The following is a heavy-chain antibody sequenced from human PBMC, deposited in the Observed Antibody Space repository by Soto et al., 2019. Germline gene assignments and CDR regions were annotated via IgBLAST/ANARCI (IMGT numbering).Heavy chain of an antibody. D-gene: IGHD5-18*01. CDR3: SRAEAGYSYWKGAFDC. V-gene: IGHV4-39*01. J-gene: IGHJ3*01. CDR2: IYYSGST. Sequence: PSETRSLTCTVSGGSISRSSYYWGWIRRPPWKGLECIGSIYYSGSTYYNPSLKSRVTISVDTSKNQFSLKLSSVTAAVTAVYFCSRAEAGYSYWKGAFDCWGQGTMVTVSS. CDR1: GGSISRSSYY.